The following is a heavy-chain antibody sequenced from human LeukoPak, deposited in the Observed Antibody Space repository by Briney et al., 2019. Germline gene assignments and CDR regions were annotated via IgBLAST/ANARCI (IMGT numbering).Heavy chain of an antibody. CDR1: GFTFSSYW. CDR3: ARDWGYSGYDLDY. CDR2: ISEEGSEK. D-gene: IGHD5-12*01. V-gene: IGHV3-7*01. J-gene: IGHJ4*02. Sequence: XPGGSLLLSCAASGFTFSSYWMSWVRQPPGKGLEWVAKISEEGSEKYYVDSVKGRFIISRDNAKKSLYLQMNSLRTEETAVYYCARDWGYSGYDLDYWGQGTLVTVSS.